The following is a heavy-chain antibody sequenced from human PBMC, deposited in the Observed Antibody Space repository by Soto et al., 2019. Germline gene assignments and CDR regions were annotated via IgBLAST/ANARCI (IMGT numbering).Heavy chain of an antibody. CDR1: GLTFNRYW. D-gene: IGHD2-15*01. Sequence: GGSLRLSCAASGLTFNRYWMHWVRHAPGKGLVWVSHINTDGSNTNYADSVKGRFTISRDNAKSTLFLQMNSLRDEDTAVYYCAREFCSGGNCYTYYFDPWGQGVPVTVSS. J-gene: IGHJ5*02. V-gene: IGHV3-74*01. CDR3: AREFCSGGNCYTYYFDP. CDR2: INTDGSNT.